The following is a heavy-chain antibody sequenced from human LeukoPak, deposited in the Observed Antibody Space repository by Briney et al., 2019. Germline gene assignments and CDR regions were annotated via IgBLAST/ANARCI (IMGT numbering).Heavy chain of an antibody. CDR2: IYYSGST. J-gene: IGHJ4*02. D-gene: IGHD2-2*02. Sequence: PSETLSLTCTVSGGSISSYYWSWIRQPPGKGLEWIGYIYYSGSTNYNPSLKSRVTISVDTSKNQFSLKLTSVTAADTAVYYCARGYRAISDYWGQGTLVTVSS. V-gene: IGHV4-59*01. CDR3: ARGYRAISDY. CDR1: GGSISSYY.